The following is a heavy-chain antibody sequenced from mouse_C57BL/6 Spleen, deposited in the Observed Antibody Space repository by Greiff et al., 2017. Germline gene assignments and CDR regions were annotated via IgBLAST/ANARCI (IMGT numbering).Heavy chain of an antibody. D-gene: IGHD4-1*01. J-gene: IGHJ2*01. V-gene: IGHV1-64*01. Sequence: VQLQQPGAELVKPGASVKLSCTASVYTFTSYWRHWVKQRTGKGLEWIGMIHPNSGSTNYNEKFKSKATLTVDKSSSTAYMQLSSLTSEYSAVYYCAKPGTDYWGQGTTLTVSS. CDR3: AKPGTDY. CDR1: VYTFTSYW. CDR2: IHPNSGST.